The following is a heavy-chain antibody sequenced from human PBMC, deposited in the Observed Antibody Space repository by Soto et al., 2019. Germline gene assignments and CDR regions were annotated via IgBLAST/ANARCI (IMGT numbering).Heavy chain of an antibody. D-gene: IGHD2-15*01. CDR3: ARRVGYCSGGSCSYDAFDI. Sequence: GGSLRLSCAASGFTVSSNYMSWVRQAPGKGLELVSVIYSGGSTYYADSVKGRFTISRHNSKNTLYLQMNSLRAEDTAVYYCARRVGYCSGGSCSYDAFDIWGQGTMVTVSS. V-gene: IGHV3-53*04. CDR2: IYSGGST. J-gene: IGHJ3*02. CDR1: GFTVSSNY.